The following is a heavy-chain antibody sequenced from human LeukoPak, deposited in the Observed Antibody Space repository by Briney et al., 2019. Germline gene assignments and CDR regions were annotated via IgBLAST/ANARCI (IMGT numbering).Heavy chain of an antibody. Sequence: EASVKVSCKASGYTFTSYDINWVRQATGQGLEWMGWMNPNSGNTGYAQKFQGRVTMTRNTSISTAYMELSSLRSEDTAVYYCARGALITIFGSSSFDYWGQGTLVTVSS. CDR2: MNPNSGNT. CDR3: ARGALITIFGSSSFDY. V-gene: IGHV1-8*01. CDR1: GYTFTSYD. J-gene: IGHJ4*02. D-gene: IGHD3-3*01.